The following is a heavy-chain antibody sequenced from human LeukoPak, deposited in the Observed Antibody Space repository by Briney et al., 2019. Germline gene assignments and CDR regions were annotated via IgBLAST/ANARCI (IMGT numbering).Heavy chain of an antibody. V-gene: IGHV4-34*01. J-gene: IGHJ4*02. CDR1: GGSFSGYY. CDR2: INHSGST. CDR3: AREGRCFDWLLKGYYFDY. D-gene: IGHD3-9*01. Sequence: SETLSLTCAVYGGSFSGYYWSWIRQPPGKGLEWIGEINHSGSTNYNPSLKSRVTISVDTSKNQFSLKLSSVTAADTAVYYCAREGRCFDWLLKGYYFDYWGQGTLVTVSS.